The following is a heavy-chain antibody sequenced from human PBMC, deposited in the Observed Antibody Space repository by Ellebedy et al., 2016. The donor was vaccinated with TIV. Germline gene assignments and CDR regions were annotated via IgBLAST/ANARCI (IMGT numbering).Heavy chain of an antibody. J-gene: IGHJ3*02. CDR2: IYSSGST. CDR3: TYGINSDAFDI. CDR1: GDSVSRRSYY. V-gene: IGHV4-61*03. Sequence: SETLSLTXTVSGDSVSRRSYYWSWIRQSPGKGLEWIGYIYSSGSTKYNPSLKSRLTISADTSKKHFSLRLNSATVADTAVYYCTYGINSDAFDIWGHGTLVTVSS. D-gene: IGHD3-10*01.